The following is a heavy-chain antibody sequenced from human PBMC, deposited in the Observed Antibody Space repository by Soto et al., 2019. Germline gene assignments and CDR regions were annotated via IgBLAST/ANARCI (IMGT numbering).Heavy chain of an antibody. Sequence: GGSLRLSCAASGFTFTSYAMSWVRQAPGKGLEWVSGISGYGGNTYYADSVKGRLTVSRDNSKNTLYLQMNSLRAEDTPVYYCAKDENSSPSGYYGMDVWGQGTTVTVSS. D-gene: IGHD6-13*01. CDR3: AKDENSSPSGYYGMDV. J-gene: IGHJ6*02. CDR2: ISGYGGNT. V-gene: IGHV3-23*01. CDR1: GFTFTSYA.